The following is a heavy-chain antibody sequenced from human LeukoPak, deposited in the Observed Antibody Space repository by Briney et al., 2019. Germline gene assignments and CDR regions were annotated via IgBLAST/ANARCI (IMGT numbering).Heavy chain of an antibody. Sequence: GGSLRLSCAASGFTFSNYAMHWVRQAPGKGLEWVAIISYDGNDEYYTDSVKGRFTISRDKSKNTLYLQMNSQRAEDTAVYYCARDRDTAMGLWGQGTLVTVSS. J-gene: IGHJ4*02. CDR2: ISYDGNDE. CDR3: ARDRDTAMGL. D-gene: IGHD5-18*01. V-gene: IGHV3-30-3*01. CDR1: GFTFSNYA.